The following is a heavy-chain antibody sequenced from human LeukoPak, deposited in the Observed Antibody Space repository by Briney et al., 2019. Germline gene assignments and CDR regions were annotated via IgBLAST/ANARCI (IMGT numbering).Heavy chain of an antibody. Sequence: ASVKVSCKASGYTFTSYDINWVRQATGQGLEWMGWMNPNSGNTGYAQKFQGRVTMTRNTSISTAYMELSSLRSEDTAVYYCARIPSMVRGVIPYDMDVWGQGTTVTVSS. V-gene: IGHV1-8*01. CDR3: ARIPSMVRGVIPYDMDV. CDR1: GYTFTSYD. D-gene: IGHD3-10*01. CDR2: MNPNSGNT. J-gene: IGHJ6*02.